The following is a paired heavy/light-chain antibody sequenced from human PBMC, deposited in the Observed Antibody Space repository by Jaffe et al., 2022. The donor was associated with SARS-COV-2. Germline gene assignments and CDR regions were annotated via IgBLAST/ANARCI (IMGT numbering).Heavy chain of an antibody. CDR2: LNGGNGNT. CDR3: ARDLTDVGLYNYGMDV. D-gene: IGHD3-9*01. CDR1: GYIFTSYA. Sequence: QVHLAQSGAEVREPGASVKVSCKASGYIFTSYALHWVRQAPGQRLEWMGWLNGGNGNTKYSQKFQGRVTITRDASANTGYMELSSLGSEDTAVYYCARDLTDVGLYNYGMDVWGQGTTVTVSS. V-gene: IGHV1-3*01. J-gene: IGHJ6*02.
Light chain of an antibody. V-gene: IGLV1-44*01. J-gene: IGLJ3*02. CDR1: SSNIGSNT. CDR3: AAWDDSLNGWV. Sequence: QSVLTQPPSASGTPGQRVTISCSGSSSNIGSNTVNWYQHLPGTAPKLLIYSYNQRPSGVPDRFSGSKSGTSASLAISGLQSEDEADYYCAAWDDSLNGWVFGGGTKLTVL. CDR2: SYN.